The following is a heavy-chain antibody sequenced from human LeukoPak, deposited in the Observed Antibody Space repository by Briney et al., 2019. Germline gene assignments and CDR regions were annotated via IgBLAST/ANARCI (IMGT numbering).Heavy chain of an antibody. Sequence: SETLSLTCTVSGGSISSYYWSWIRQPAGKGLEWIGRIYTSGGTNYNPSLKSRVTMSVDTSKNQFSLKLSSVTAADTAVYYCARTAKDPAYYYYYMDVWGKGTTVTVSS. CDR2: IYTSGGT. J-gene: IGHJ6*03. D-gene: IGHD2-21*02. V-gene: IGHV4-4*07. CDR3: ARTAKDPAYYYYYMDV. CDR1: GGSISSYY.